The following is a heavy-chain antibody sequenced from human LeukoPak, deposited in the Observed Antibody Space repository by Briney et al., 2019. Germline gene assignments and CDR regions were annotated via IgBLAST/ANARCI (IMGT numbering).Heavy chain of an antibody. CDR3: ARGYYDILTGKNDAFDI. CDR2: INPSGGST. D-gene: IGHD3-9*01. J-gene: IGHJ3*02. Sequence: ASVKVSCKASGYTFTSYYMHWVRQAPGQGLEWMGIINPSGGSTGYAQKFQGRVTMTRDTSTSTVYMELSSLRSEDTAVYYCARGYYDILTGKNDAFDIWGQGTMVTVSS. V-gene: IGHV1-46*01. CDR1: GYTFTSYY.